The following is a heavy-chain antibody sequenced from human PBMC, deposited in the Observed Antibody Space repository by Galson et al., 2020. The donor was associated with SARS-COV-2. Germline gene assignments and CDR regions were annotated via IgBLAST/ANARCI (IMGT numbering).Heavy chain of an antibody. Sequence: SETLSLTCTVSAGSISGYYWSWSRQAPGKELEWIGHMYYSGSTNYNPSLKSRVTISVDTSKNQFSLKLNSVTAADTAVYYCARSRSPITRDAFDIWGLGTRVTVSS. CDR3: ARSRSPITRDAFDI. J-gene: IGHJ3*02. CDR1: AGSISGYY. D-gene: IGHD3-10*01. CDR2: MYYSGST. V-gene: IGHV4-59*01.